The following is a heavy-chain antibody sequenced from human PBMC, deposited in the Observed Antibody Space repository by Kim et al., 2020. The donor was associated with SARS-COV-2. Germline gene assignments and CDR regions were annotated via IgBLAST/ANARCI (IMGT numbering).Heavy chain of an antibody. CDR2: VTSNGVTI. CDR3: CADVPRPLSQIDF. Sequence: GGSLRLSCVASGFRFTDAWMSWVRQAPGKGLEWVARVTSNGVTIEYTAPVKGRFIISRDDSKDTLYLQMNSLKTEDTAVYYCCADVPRPLSQIDFWGQGTQVTVSS. CDR1: GFRFTDAW. D-gene: IGHD2-2*01. J-gene: IGHJ4*02. V-gene: IGHV3-15*01.